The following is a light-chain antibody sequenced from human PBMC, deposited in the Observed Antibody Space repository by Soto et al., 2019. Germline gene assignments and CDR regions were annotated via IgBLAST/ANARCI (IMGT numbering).Light chain of an antibody. V-gene: IGKV1-5*03. J-gene: IGKJ1*01. CDR3: QQYSGDSRT. CDR2: KAS. CDR1: QSISSW. Sequence: DIQVTQSPSTLSASVGDRVTITCRASQSISSWLAWYQQKPGKAPKLLIYKASRLHSGVSSRFSGSESGTEFTLTISSLQPDDFATYYCQQYSGDSRTFGQGTKVEMK.